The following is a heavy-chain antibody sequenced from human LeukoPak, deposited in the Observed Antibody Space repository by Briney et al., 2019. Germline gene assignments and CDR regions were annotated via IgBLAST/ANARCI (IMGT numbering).Heavy chain of an antibody. Sequence: GGSLRLSCAASGFTFSSYGMHWVRHAPGKGLEWVAFIRYDGSNKYYADSVKGRFTISRDNSKNTLYLQMNSLRAEDTAVYYCANPPLRGYSSSWYNFWGQGTLVTVSS. CDR1: GFTFSSYG. CDR3: ANPPLRGYSSSWYNF. D-gene: IGHD6-13*01. V-gene: IGHV3-30*02. J-gene: IGHJ4*02. CDR2: IRYDGSNK.